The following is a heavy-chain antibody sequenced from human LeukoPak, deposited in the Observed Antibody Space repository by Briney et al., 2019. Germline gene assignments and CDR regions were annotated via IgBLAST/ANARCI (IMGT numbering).Heavy chain of an antibody. CDR1: GGSFSGYY. CDR2: INHSGST. J-gene: IGHJ4*02. D-gene: IGHD3-9*01. V-gene: IGHV4-34*01. Sequence: SETLSLTCAVYGGSFSGYYWSWIRQPPGKGLEWIGEINHSGSTNYNPSLKSRVTISVDTSKNQFSLKLSSVTAADTAVYYCARHGYDILTGDQYYFDYWGQGTLVTVSS. CDR3: ARHGYDILTGDQYYFDY.